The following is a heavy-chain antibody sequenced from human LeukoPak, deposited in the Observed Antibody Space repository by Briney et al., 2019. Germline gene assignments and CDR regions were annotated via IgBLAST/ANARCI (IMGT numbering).Heavy chain of an antibody. J-gene: IGHJ4*02. Sequence: SETLSLTCTVSGDTISGYYWNWIRLPAGKRLEWIGRIYSSGSTNYNPSLKGRVTMSVDTSKNQFYLKLSSVTAADTAVYYCAREPYDDSSGYWDYWGQGTLVTVSS. V-gene: IGHV4-4*07. CDR3: AREPYDDSSGYWDY. CDR1: GDTISGYY. D-gene: IGHD3-22*01. CDR2: IYSSGST.